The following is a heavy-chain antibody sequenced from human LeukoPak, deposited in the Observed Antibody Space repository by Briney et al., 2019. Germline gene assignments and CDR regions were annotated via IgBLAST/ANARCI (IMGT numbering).Heavy chain of an antibody. CDR1: GGSISSYS. CDR2: MFTSGST. J-gene: IGHJ6*03. Sequence: SETLSLTCTVSGGSISSYSWSWIRQPAGKGLEWIGRMFTSGSTNSNPSLKSRVAMSVDTSKNQFSLSLSSVTAADTAVYFCARDCQFYDTNGSTYSYDYMDAWGKGTTVTVSS. V-gene: IGHV4-4*07. CDR3: ARDCQFYDTNGSTYSYDYMDA. D-gene: IGHD2-8*01.